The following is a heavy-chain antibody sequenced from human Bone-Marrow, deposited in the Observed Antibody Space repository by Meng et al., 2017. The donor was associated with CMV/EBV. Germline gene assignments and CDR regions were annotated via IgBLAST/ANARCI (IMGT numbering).Heavy chain of an antibody. V-gene: IGHV3-21*01. CDR1: GFTFSSYS. Sequence: GESLKISCAASGFTFSSYSMNWVRQAPGKGLEWVSSISSSSSYIYYADSVKGRFTISRDNAKDSLYLQMNSLRAEDTAVYYCARDPGQTMPAYWGQGTLVTVSS. CDR2: ISSSSSYI. CDR3: ARDPGQTMPAY. D-gene: IGHD2-2*01. J-gene: IGHJ4*02.